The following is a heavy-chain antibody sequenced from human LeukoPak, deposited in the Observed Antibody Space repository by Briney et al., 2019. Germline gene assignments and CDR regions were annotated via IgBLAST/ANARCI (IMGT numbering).Heavy chain of an antibody. Sequence: ASVKVSCKASGYDFTSHGIFWVRQAPGQGLEWMGWISPYNGNTNYAQRVQGRVTMTTDTSTSTAYMELRSLRSDDTAVYYCARDYDFWSGYSRGAFDIWGQGTMVTVSS. CDR1: GYDFTSHG. CDR2: ISPYNGNT. D-gene: IGHD3-3*01. V-gene: IGHV1-18*01. J-gene: IGHJ3*02. CDR3: ARDYDFWSGYSRGAFDI.